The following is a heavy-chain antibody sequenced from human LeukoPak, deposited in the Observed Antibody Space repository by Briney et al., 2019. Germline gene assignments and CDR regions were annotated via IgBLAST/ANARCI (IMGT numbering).Heavy chain of an antibody. CDR3: ARRRMITFGGVIVPCDAFDI. D-gene: IGHD3-16*02. J-gene: IGHJ3*02. CDR2: INWNGGST. Sequence: GGSLRLSCTASGFTFGDYAMSWFRQAPGKGLEWVSGINWNGGSTGYADSVKGRFTISRDNAKNSLYLQMNSLRAEDTALYYCARRRMITFGGVIVPCDAFDIWGQGTMVTVSS. CDR1: GFTFGDYA. V-gene: IGHV3-20*04.